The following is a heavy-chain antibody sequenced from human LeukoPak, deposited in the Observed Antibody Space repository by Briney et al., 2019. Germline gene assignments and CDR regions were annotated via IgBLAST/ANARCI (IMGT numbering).Heavy chain of an antibody. D-gene: IGHD3/OR15-3a*01. CDR2: ISAYNGNT. CDR3: ARAVTGYYTPYYFDC. V-gene: IGHV1-18*01. Sequence: GASVKVSCKASGYTFTSYGISWVRQAPGQGLEWMGWISAYNGNTNYAQKLQGRVTMTTDTSTSTAYMELRSLRSDDTAVYYCARAVTGYYTPYYFDCWGQGTLVTVSS. J-gene: IGHJ4*02. CDR1: GYTFTSYG.